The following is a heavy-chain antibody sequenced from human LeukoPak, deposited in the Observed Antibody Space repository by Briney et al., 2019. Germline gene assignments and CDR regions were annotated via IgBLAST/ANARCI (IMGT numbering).Heavy chain of an antibody. CDR3: ARETHGITGGYNWFDP. V-gene: IGHV1-8*01. Sequence: ASVKVSCKASGYTFTSYDINWVRQATGQGLEWMGWMNPNSGNTGYAQKFQGRVTITRNTSISTAYMELSSLRSEDTAVYYCARETHGITGGYNWFDPWGQGTLVTVSS. CDR1: GYTFTSYD. J-gene: IGHJ5*02. CDR2: MNPNSGNT. D-gene: IGHD1-14*01.